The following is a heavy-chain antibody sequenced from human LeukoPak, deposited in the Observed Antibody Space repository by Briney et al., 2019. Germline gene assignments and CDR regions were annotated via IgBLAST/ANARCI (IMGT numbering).Heavy chain of an antibody. CDR1: GFTFSSYA. CDR2: ISGSGDDT. D-gene: IGHD3-10*01. V-gene: IGHV3-23*01. J-gene: IGHJ4*02. Sequence: PGGSLRLSCAASGFTFSSYAMSWVRQAPGQGLEWVSAISGSGDDTYYADSVKGRFTISRDNSKNTLYLQMNSLRAEDTAVYYCAKKEAMIRGVPYYYDFWGQGTLVTVSS. CDR3: AKKEAMIRGVPYYYDF.